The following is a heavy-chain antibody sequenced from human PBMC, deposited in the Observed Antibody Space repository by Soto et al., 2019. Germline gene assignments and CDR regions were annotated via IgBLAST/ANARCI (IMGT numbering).Heavy chain of an antibody. CDR2: IYPGDSDT. D-gene: IGHD3-10*01. J-gene: IGHJ6*02. V-gene: IGHV5-51*01. CDR3: ARHHYGSGSYYYYYGMDV. Sequence: GESLKISCKGSGYSFTSYWIGWVRQMPGKXLEWMGIIYPGDSDTRYSPSFQGQVTISADKSISTAYLQWSSLKASDTAMYYCARHHYGSGSYYYYYGMDVWGQGTTVTVSS. CDR1: GYSFTSYW.